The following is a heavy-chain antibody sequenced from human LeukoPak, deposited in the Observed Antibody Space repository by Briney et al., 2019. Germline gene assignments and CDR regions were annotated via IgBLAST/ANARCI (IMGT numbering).Heavy chain of an antibody. CDR2: ISWNSGSI. D-gene: IGHD1-26*01. J-gene: IGHJ4*02. V-gene: IGHV3-9*01. CDR3: AKGPHEWELPYYFDY. Sequence: GRSLRLSCAASGFTFDDYAMHWVRQAPGKGLEWVSGISWNSGSIGYADSVKGRFTISRDNAKNSLYLQMNSLRAEDTALYYCAKGPHEWELPYYFDYWGQGTLVTVSS. CDR1: GFTFDDYA.